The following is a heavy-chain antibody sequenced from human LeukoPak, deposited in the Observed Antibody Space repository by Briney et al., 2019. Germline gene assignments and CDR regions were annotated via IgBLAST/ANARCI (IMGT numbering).Heavy chain of an antibody. J-gene: IGHJ4*02. CDR2: IWSDGTNQ. Sequence: PGKSLTLSCVASQFKLPFSHYGMHWVRQAPGRGLEWVAVIWSDGTNQYYADSVKGRFTISRDNSQNTVYLQMNSLRAEDTAVYFCAKDAQRGFDYSNSLEYWGQGTLVTVSS. D-gene: IGHD4-11*01. CDR1: QFKLPFSHYG. V-gene: IGHV3-33*06. CDR3: AKDAQRGFDYSNSLEY.